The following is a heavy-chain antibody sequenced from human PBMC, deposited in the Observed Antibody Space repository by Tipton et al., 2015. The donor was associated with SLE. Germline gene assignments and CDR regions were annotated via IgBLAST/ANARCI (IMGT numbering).Heavy chain of an antibody. V-gene: IGHV4-39*07. D-gene: IGHD2-15*01. J-gene: IGHJ4*02. CDR1: GGSISSSTYY. CDR2: INYSGTT. CDR3: ARGYCFAGSCYSFDY. Sequence: TLSLTCTVSGGSISSSTYYWGWIRQPPGKGLEWIGNINYSGTTYYNPSLRSRVTTSVDTSKNQFSLRLTSVTAADTAVYYCARGYCFAGSCYSFDYWGQGALVTVSS.